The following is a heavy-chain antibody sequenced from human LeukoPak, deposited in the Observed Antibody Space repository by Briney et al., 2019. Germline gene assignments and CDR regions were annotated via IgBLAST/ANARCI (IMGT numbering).Heavy chain of an antibody. D-gene: IGHD2-2*01. CDR1: VGTFSSYA. CDR2: IIPIFCTA. CDR3: AREAPAIVVVPAARVGYYMDV. V-gene: IGHV1-69*05. Sequence: GASVTVSFKASVGTFSSYAISWVRQPPGQGREWMGGIIPIFCTANYAQKFQSRVTLTTDESTSTDYMELSSLRSEDTAVYYCAREAPAIVVVPAARVGYYMDVWGKGTTVTVSS. J-gene: IGHJ6*03.